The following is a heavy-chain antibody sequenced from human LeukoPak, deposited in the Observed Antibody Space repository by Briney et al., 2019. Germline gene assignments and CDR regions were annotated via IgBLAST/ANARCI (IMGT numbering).Heavy chain of an antibody. Sequence: GGSLTLSCTPSGLSFGDYGMNWVRQPPGKGLEWVSFIQSKNYSEGTMYAASVRGRFTTSRDDSRSPAYLQMNSLKTEDTAVYYCTASDHLDCSSISCHFDYWGQGTLVTVAS. J-gene: IGHJ4*02. CDR2: IQSKNYSEGT. CDR1: GLSFGDYG. D-gene: IGHD2-2*01. CDR3: TASDHLDCSSISCHFDY. V-gene: IGHV3-49*04.